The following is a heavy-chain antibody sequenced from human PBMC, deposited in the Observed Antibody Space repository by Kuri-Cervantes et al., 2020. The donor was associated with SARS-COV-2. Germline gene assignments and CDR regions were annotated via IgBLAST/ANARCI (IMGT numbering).Heavy chain of an antibody. CDR2: ISSSSSYI. Sequence: GGSLRLSCTASGFTFSSYSMNWVRQAPGKGLEWVSSISSSSSYIYYADSVKGRFTISRDNAKNSLYLQVNSLRDEDTAVYYCAREGVTGTTYYYYYGMDVWGQGTTVTVSS. D-gene: IGHD1-7*01. CDR1: GFTFSSYS. CDR3: AREGVTGTTYYYYYGMDV. J-gene: IGHJ6*02. V-gene: IGHV3-21*01.